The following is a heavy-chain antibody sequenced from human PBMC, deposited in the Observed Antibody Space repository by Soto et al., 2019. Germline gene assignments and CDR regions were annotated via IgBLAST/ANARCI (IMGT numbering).Heavy chain of an antibody. CDR3: ARWKGHLDV. CDR2: INPSGGNT. V-gene: IGHV1-46*03. D-gene: IGHD1-1*01. J-gene: IGHJ6*02. CDR1: GYTFTSYY. Sequence: QVQLVQSGAEVKKPGASVKVSCKASGYTFTSYYMHWVRQAPGQGLEWMGIINPSGGNTSYAQKLQVRVAMTRDTSKSTVYMELSSLRSEDTAVYYCARWKGHLDVWGQGTTVTVSS.